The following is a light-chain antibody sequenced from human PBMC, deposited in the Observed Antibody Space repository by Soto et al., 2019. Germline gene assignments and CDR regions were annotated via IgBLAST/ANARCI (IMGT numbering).Light chain of an antibody. CDR2: EDS. V-gene: IGLV2-23*01. CDR1: SSDVGSYNL. J-gene: IGLJ2*01. Sequence: QSVLTQPASVSGSPGQSITISCTGTSSDVGSYNLVSWYQQHPGKSPKVMIYEDSKRPSGVSNRISGSKSGNTASLTISGLQAEDEADYYCCSYAGSSTVVFGGGTKVTVL. CDR3: CSYAGSSTVV.